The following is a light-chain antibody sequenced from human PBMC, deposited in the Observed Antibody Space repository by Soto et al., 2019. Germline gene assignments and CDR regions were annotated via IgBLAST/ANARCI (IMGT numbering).Light chain of an antibody. CDR1: QSVSSSY. CDR3: QQYGSSPQGFT. V-gene: IGKV3-20*01. J-gene: IGKJ3*01. CDR2: GAS. Sequence: EIVLTQSPGTLSLSPGERATLSCRASQSVSSSYLAWSQQKPGQAPRLLIYGASSRATGIPDRFSGSGSGTDFTLTISRLEPEDFAVYYCQQYGSSPQGFTFGPGTKVDIK.